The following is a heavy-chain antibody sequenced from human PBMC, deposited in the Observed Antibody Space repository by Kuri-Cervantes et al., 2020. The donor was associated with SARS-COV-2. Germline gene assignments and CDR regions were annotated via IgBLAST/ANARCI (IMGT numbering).Heavy chain of an antibody. CDR3: AKDRAGVHDF. CDR1: GFNFSTTD. V-gene: IGHV3-30*18. J-gene: IGHJ4*02. CDR2: ISSDGKNK. D-gene: IGHD2-21*01. Sequence: SCVASGFNFSTTDMHWVRQAPGKGLEWVTFISSDGKNKRCMASGKGRFTISRDNSQNTLHLQMKSLRDEDTAIYYCAKDRAGVHDFWGQGTLVTVSS.